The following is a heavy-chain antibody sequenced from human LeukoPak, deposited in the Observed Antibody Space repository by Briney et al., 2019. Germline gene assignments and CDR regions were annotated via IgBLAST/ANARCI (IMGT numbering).Heavy chain of an antibody. CDR2: ISPDGSST. J-gene: IGHJ3*02. CDR1: GFSLSTSW. Sequence: QPGGSLRPSCAASGFSLSTSWMLWVRHTPGKGLVWLSRISPDGSSTSYADSVKGRFTVSRDIARNTVTLQMNSLRAEDSAVYYCARLQGITPQPMTEGFDIWGQGTMVTVSS. D-gene: IGHD3-16*01. CDR3: ARLQGITPQPMTEGFDI. V-gene: IGHV3-74*01.